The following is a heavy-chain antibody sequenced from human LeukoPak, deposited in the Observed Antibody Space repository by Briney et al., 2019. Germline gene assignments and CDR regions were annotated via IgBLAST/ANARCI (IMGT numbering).Heavy chain of an antibody. V-gene: IGHV4-59*01. J-gene: IGHJ4*02. CDR3: ARGEDYYDSSGYFDY. Sequence: SETLSLPCTVSGGSISSYYWSWIRQPPGKGLGWIGYIYYSGSTNYNPSLKSRVTISVDTSKNQFSLKLSSVTAADTAVYYCARGEDYYDSSGYFDYWGQGTLVTVSS. D-gene: IGHD3-22*01. CDR2: IYYSGST. CDR1: GGSISSYY.